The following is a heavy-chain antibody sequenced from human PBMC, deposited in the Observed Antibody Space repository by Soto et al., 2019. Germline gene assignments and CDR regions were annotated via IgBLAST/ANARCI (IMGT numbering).Heavy chain of an antibody. CDR1: GFTFSSDW. CDR2: IKQDGSEK. V-gene: IGHV3-7*01. D-gene: IGHD3-10*01. J-gene: IGHJ4*02. Sequence: EVQLVESGGGLVQPGGSLRLSCAASGFTFSSDWMSWVRQAPGKGLEWVANIKQDGSEKYYVDSVKGRFTISRDNAKNSLYLQMNSLRAEDTAVYYCARDRGSYFDYWGQGTLVTVSS. CDR3: ARDRGSYFDY.